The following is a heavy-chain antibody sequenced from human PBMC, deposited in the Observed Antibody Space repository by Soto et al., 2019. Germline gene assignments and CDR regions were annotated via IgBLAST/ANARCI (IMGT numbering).Heavy chain of an antibody. V-gene: IGHV1-3*01. CDR3: AREAVPHFDWKYGRALNWFDP. J-gene: IGHJ5*02. D-gene: IGHD3-9*01. CDR1: GYTFTSYA. CDR2: INAGNGNT. Sequence: GASVKVSCKASGYTFTSYAMHWVRQAPGQRLEWMGWINAGNGNTKYSQKFQGRVTITRDTSASTAYMELSSLRSEDTAVYYCAREAVPHFDWKYGRALNWFDPWGQGTLVTVSS.